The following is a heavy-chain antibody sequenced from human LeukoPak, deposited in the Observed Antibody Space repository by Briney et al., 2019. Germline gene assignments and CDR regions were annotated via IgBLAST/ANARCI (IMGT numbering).Heavy chain of an antibody. Sequence: GGSLRLSCAASGFTFSSYGMHWVRQAPGKGLEWVAVISYDGSNKYYADSVKGRFTISRDNSKNTLYLQMNSLRAEDTAVYYCARDLGCTNGVCYPPNWFDPWGQGTLVTVSS. CDR2: ISYDGSNK. CDR3: ARDLGCTNGVCYPPNWFDP. CDR1: GFTFSSYG. D-gene: IGHD2-8*01. J-gene: IGHJ5*02. V-gene: IGHV3-30*03.